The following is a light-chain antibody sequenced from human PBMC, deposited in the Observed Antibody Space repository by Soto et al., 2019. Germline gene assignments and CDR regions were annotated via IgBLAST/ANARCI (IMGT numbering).Light chain of an antibody. V-gene: IGLV2-14*01. CDR2: DVI. Sequence: QSALTQPASVSGSPGQSITISCTGTSSDVGGYNYVSWYQQHPGKAPKLMIYDVINRPSGVSNRFSGSKSGNTASLTISGLQAEDEADYYCMSYTITTHWVFGGGTKVTVL. J-gene: IGLJ3*02. CDR1: SSDVGGYNY. CDR3: MSYTITTHWV.